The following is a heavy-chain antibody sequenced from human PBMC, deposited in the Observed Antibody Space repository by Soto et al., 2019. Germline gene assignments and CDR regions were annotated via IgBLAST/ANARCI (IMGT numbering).Heavy chain of an antibody. J-gene: IGHJ4*02. CDR2: INIYSGDA. CDR1: GYTFNSYG. D-gene: IGHD3-22*01. Sequence: QVRLEQSGPEVKKTGASVKVSCKASGYTFNSYGISWVRQAPGQGLEWMGWINIYSGDANYAQSFQDRVTMTRDTFTNTVYMEMRTLRSDDTAVYYCARAVYYYDNSGLAYWGQGTLVTVSS. V-gene: IGHV1-18*01. CDR3: ARAVYYYDNSGLAY.